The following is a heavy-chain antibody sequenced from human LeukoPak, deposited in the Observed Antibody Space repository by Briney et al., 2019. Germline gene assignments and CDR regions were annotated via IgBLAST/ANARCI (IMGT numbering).Heavy chain of an antibody. CDR3: ARAHGDYWFDP. CDR2: TYSGGST. Sequence: GSLRLSCAASGFTVSSNYMSWVRQAPGKGLEWISVTYSGGSTYYAGSVKGGFTISRDNSKNTLYLQMNSLRAEDTAVYYCARAHGDYWFDPWGQGALVTVSS. V-gene: IGHV3-66*01. CDR1: GFTVSSNY. J-gene: IGHJ5*02.